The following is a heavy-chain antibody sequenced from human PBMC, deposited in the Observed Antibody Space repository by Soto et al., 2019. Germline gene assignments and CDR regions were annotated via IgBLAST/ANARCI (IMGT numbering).Heavy chain of an antibody. J-gene: IGHJ6*03. V-gene: IGHV3-23*01. CDR1: GFTFSNYA. CDR3: AKNPQEIVAGTLYYYYMDV. CDR2: ISGSGGRT. D-gene: IGHD5-12*01. Sequence: EVQLLESGGGLVQPGGSLRLSCAASGFTFSNYAMSWVRQAQAPGKGLEWVSGISGSGGRTYYRDSVKGRFTISRDNSKNTLYMQMNSLRAEDTALYYCAKNPQEIVAGTLYYYYMDVWGKGTTVTVSS.